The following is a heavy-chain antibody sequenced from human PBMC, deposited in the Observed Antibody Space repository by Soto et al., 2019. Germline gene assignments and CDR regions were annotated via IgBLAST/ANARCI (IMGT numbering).Heavy chain of an antibody. CDR2: LIPIYDEP. CDR3: ARVRDPHLDHYGLDV. CDR1: GFTFNVYG. V-gene: IGHV1-69*06. J-gene: IGHJ6*02. Sequence: QVQLVQSGAEVKNPGSSVRVSCKTSGFTFNVYGIHWVRQAPGQGLEWMGGLIPIYDEPNYAQKFQGRVTITEDNSTTTVYLELSRLRSEDTAVYCCARVRDPHLDHYGLDVWGQGTPVTVSS.